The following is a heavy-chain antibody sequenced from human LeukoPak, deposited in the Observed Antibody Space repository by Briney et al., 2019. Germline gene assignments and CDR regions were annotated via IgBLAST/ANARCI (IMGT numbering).Heavy chain of an antibody. CDR2: IKQDGSEK. CDR1: GFTFSSYW. Sequence: QAGGSLRLSCAASGFTFSSYWMSWVRQAPGKGLEWVANIKQDGSEKYYVDSVKGRFTISRDNAKNSLYLQMNSLRAEDTAVYYCARSLRFLEWLFYYYMDVWGKGTTVTVSS. V-gene: IGHV3-7*01. D-gene: IGHD3-3*01. J-gene: IGHJ6*03. CDR3: ARSLRFLEWLFYYYMDV.